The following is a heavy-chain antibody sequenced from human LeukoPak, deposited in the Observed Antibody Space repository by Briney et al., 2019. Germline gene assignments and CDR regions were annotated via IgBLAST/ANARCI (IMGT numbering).Heavy chain of an antibody. Sequence: PGGSLRLSCAASGFTFSSYSMNWVRQAPGKGLEWVSSISSSSSYIYYADSVKGRFTISRDNAKNSLYLQMNSLRAEDTAVYYCARSRAVSWDAFDIWGQGTMVTVSS. D-gene: IGHD3-10*01. CDR2: ISSSSSYI. CDR3: ARSRAVSWDAFDI. V-gene: IGHV3-21*01. J-gene: IGHJ3*02. CDR1: GFTFSSYS.